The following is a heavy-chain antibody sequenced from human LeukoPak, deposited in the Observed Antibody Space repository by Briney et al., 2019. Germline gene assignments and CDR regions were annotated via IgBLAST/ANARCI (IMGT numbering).Heavy chain of an antibody. CDR2: IYWNDDK. J-gene: IGHJ4*02. CDR3: AHNRGGWIQLWLGSSSFDY. D-gene: IGHD5-18*01. V-gene: IGHV2-5*01. Sequence: SGPTLVKPTQTLTLTCTFSGFSLSTSGVGVGWIPQPPGKALEWLALIYWNDDKRYSPSLKSRLTITKDTSKNQVVLTMTNMDPVDTATYYCAHNRGGWIQLWLGSSSFDYWGQGTLVTVSS. CDR1: GFSLSTSGVG.